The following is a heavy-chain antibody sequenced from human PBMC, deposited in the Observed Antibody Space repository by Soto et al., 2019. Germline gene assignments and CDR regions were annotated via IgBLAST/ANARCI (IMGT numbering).Heavy chain of an antibody. CDR1: GGSLSGYY. Sequence: QVQLQQWGAGLLKPSETLSLTCAVYGGSLSGYYWSWIRQPPGKGLEWIGEINHSGSTNYNPSLKSRVTISVDTSKSQFTMKLNSVTAADTAVYYCARGLRYYGSGNDRDRGNWFDPWGQGTLVTVSS. CDR2: INHSGST. CDR3: ARGLRYYGSGNDRDRGNWFDP. D-gene: IGHD3-10*01. J-gene: IGHJ5*02. V-gene: IGHV4-34*01.